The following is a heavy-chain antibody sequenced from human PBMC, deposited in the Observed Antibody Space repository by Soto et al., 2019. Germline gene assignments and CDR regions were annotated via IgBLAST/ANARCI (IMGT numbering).Heavy chain of an antibody. V-gene: IGHV3-23*01. J-gene: IGHJ2*01. CDR2: ISGSGAST. CDR3: AKVLGSSGWVYCYFDL. CDR1: GFTFSSYA. D-gene: IGHD6-19*01. Sequence: EVQLLESGGGLVQPGGSLRLSCAASGFTFSSYAMSWVRQAPGKGLEWVSAISGSGASTYYENSVKGRFTISRDNSKNTLYLHMNSRRAEDTAVYDCAKVLGSSGWVYCYFDLLGRGTLVTVSS.